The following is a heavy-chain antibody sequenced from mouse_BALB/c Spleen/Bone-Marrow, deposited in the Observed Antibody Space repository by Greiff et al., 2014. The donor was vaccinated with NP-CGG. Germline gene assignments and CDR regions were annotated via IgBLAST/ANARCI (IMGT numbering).Heavy chain of an antibody. J-gene: IGHJ4*01. CDR3: ARPIFL. CDR2: IDPANGNT. V-gene: IGHV14-3*02. Sequence: EVQLQQSGAELVKPGASVKLSCTASGFNIKDTYMQWVKQRPEQGLEWIGRIDPANGNTKYDPKFQAKATITADTSSNTAYLQLSSMTSEDTAVYYCARPIFLWGQGTSVTVSS. CDR1: GFNIKDTY.